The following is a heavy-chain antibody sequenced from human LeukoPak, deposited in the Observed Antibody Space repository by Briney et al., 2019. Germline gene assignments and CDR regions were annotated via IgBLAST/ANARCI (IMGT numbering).Heavy chain of an antibody. V-gene: IGHV3-15*01. CDR2: IKSTTDGGTT. CDR1: GLTFRTVW. Sequence: RGSLRLSCAASGLTFRTVWMSWVRQAPGKGLGWVGRIKSTTDGGTTDYAAPVKGRFTISRDDSKSTQYLQMDSLRTEDTAGYYCTSGGGGTYSSDYWGQGTLVTVSS. J-gene: IGHJ4*02. D-gene: IGHD1-26*01. CDR3: TSGGGGTYSSDY.